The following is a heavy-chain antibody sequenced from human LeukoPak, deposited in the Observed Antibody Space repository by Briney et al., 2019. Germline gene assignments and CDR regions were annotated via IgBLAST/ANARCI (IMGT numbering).Heavy chain of an antibody. CDR3: TTEYYSTYPLSIDV. CDR2: IKSKTYGGTT. D-gene: IGHD2-2*01. CDR1: GFTFTNAW. Sequence: PGGSLRLSCAASGFTFTNAWMSWVRQAPGKGLEWVGHIKSKTYGGTTDYAASVKVIFTISRDDSKNTLYLQMNSLQTEDTAVYYCTTEYYSTYPLSIDVWGKGTTVTVSS. V-gene: IGHV3-15*01. J-gene: IGHJ6*04.